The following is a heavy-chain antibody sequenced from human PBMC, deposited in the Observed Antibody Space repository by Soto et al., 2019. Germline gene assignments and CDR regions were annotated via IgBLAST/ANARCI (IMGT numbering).Heavy chain of an antibody. CDR2: IYHSGST. J-gene: IGHJ6*02. V-gene: IGHV4-4*02. D-gene: IGHD6-13*01. CDR1: GGSISSSNW. CDR3: ARRRQQLDYYYYGMDV. Sequence: QVQLQESGPGLVKPSGTLSLTCAVSGGSISSSNWRRWVRQPPGKGLEWIGGIYHSGSTNDNPSLKSRVTISVDKSKNQFSLKLSSVTAADTAVYYCARRRQQLDYYYYGMDVWGQGTTVTVSS.